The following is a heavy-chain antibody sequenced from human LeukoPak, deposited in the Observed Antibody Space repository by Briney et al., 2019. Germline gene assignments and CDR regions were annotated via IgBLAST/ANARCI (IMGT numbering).Heavy chain of an antibody. CDR3: ARVYQSTEYYFDY. J-gene: IGHJ4*02. D-gene: IGHD2-2*01. V-gene: IGHV4-59*01. CDR2: IYHTGST. Sequence: PSETLSLTCTVSGGSIDSYYWSWIRQPPGKGLEWIGYIYHTGSTEYHPSLKSRVTISLDTSKNQFSLKLTSVTAADTAVYYCARVYQSTEYYFDYWGQGNLVSVS. CDR1: GGSIDSYY.